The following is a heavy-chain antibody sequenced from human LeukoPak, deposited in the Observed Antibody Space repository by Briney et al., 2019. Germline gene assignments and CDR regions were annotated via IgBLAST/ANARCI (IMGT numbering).Heavy chain of an antibody. Sequence: GGSLRLSCAASGFTVSSNYMSWVRQAPGKGLEWVSVIYSGGSTYYADSVKGRFTISRDNSKNTLYLQMNSLRAEDTAVYYCARDGNYDSSSYYPFDYWGQGTLVTVSS. CDR3: ARDGNYDSSSYYPFDY. V-gene: IGHV3-53*01. CDR1: GFTVSSNY. D-gene: IGHD3-22*01. CDR2: IYSGGST. J-gene: IGHJ4*02.